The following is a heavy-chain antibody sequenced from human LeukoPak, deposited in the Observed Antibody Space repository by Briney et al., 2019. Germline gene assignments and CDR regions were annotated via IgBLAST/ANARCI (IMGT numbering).Heavy chain of an antibody. D-gene: IGHD4-17*01. CDR2: ISSSSSYI. J-gene: IGHJ4*02. CDR3: ARDGAVTNGRYFDY. V-gene: IGHV3-21*01. Sequence: GGSLRLSCVDSGFTFSTCSMNWVRQAPGKGLEWVSSISSSSSYIYYGDSVKGRFTISRDNAKNSLYLQMNSLRAEDTAVYYCARDGAVTNGRYFDYWGQGTLVTVSS. CDR1: GFTFSTCS.